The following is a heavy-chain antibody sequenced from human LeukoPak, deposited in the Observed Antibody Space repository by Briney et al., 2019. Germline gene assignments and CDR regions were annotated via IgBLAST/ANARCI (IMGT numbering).Heavy chain of an antibody. CDR2: ISYDGSNK. V-gene: IGHV3-30-3*01. CDR3: ASYAWSLGPAPGTPLFDY. D-gene: IGHD4-17*01. J-gene: IGHJ4*02. CDR1: GFIFSSYD. Sequence: GGSLRLPCAASGFIFSSYDMHWVRQAPGKGLEWVAVISYDGSNKYYADSVKGRFTLSRDNCKNTLFLQMNSLRAEDTAVYYCASYAWSLGPAPGTPLFDYWGQGTLVTVSS.